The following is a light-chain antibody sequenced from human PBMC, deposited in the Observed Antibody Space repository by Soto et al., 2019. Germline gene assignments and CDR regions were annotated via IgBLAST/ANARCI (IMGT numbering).Light chain of an antibody. CDR2: EVS. CDR1: SSDDGDYNY. J-gene: IGLJ1*01. Sequence: QSALTQPASVSGSPGQSITISCTGTSSDDGDYNYVSWYQQHPGKAPKLMIYEVSNRPSGISNRSSGSKSGNTASLTISGLQAEDEADYYCSSYTSSNTLVLGTGTKLTVL. V-gene: IGLV2-14*01. CDR3: SSYTSSNTLV.